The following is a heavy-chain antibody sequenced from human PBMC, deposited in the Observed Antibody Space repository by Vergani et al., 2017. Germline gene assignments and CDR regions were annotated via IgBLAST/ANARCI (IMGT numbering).Heavy chain of an antibody. CDR3: AAGANSSSWYGICGYYYYGMDV. CDR2: IVVGSGNT. Sequence: QLVQSGPEVKKPGTSVKVSCKASGFTFTSSAMQWVRQARGQRLEWIGWIVVGSGNTNYAQKFQERVTITRDMSTSTAYMELISLRSEDTAVYYCAAGANSSSWYGICGYYYYGMDVWGQGTTVTVSS. CDR1: GFTFTSSA. D-gene: IGHD6-13*01. V-gene: IGHV1-58*02. J-gene: IGHJ6*02.